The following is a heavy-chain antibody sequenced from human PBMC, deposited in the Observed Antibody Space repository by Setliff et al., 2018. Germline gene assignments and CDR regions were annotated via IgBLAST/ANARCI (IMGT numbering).Heavy chain of an antibody. CDR2: ISHSNTYI. V-gene: IGHV3-21*04. Sequence: PGGSLRLSCAASGFIFDDYTMHWVRQAPGKGLEWVSSISHSNTYIYYTDSVKGRFTISRDNSKNTLYLQMNSLRAEDTAIYSCARDFSTGSSSWGQGTLVTVSS. J-gene: IGHJ5*02. D-gene: IGHD2-8*02. CDR1: GFIFDDYT. CDR3: ARDFSTGSSS.